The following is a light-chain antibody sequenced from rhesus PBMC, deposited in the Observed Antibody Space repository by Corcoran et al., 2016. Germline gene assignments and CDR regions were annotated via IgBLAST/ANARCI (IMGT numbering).Light chain of an antibody. V-gene: IGKV2-82*02. Sequence: DIVMIQTPLSLPVTLGEPASISCRSSQSLVYSDGKTYLYWYLQKPGQSPQLLMYLVSKRASGVPDKFSGSGSGADFTLKLSRVEAEDVGVYYFMQALRSPLTFGQGAKVDIK. J-gene: IGKJ1*01. CDR3: MQALRSPLT. CDR1: QSLVYSDGKTY. CDR2: LVS.